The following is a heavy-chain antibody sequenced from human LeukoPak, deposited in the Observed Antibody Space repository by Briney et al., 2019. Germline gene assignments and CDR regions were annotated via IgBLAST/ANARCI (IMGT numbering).Heavy chain of an antibody. Sequence: SGGSLRLSCAASGFTFSGSAMHWVRQASGKGLEWVGRIRSKANSYATAYAASVKGRFTISRDNSKNSLYLQMNSLRVEDTALYYCAKDNGGRGYNYGAFDPWGQGTLVTVSS. D-gene: IGHD5-18*01. CDR3: AKDNGGRGYNYGAFDP. J-gene: IGHJ5*02. V-gene: IGHV3-73*01. CDR2: IRSKANSYAT. CDR1: GFTFSGSA.